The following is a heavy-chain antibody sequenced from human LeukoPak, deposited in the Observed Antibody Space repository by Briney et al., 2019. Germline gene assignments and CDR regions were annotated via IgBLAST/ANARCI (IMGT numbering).Heavy chain of an antibody. CDR1: GYTFSSYD. Sequence: GASVKVSCKASGYTFSSYDINWVRQAIGQGLEWMGWMNPNSGNTGYAQKFQGRVTMTRNTSVSTAYMELSSLTSEDTAVYYCARNPSKTGWFDPWGQGTLVTVSS. CDR2: MNPNSGNT. J-gene: IGHJ5*02. D-gene: IGHD4-11*01. CDR3: ARNPSKTGWFDP. V-gene: IGHV1-8*01.